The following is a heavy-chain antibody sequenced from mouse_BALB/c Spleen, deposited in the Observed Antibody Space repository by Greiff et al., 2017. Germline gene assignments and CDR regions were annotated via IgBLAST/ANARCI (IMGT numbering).Heavy chain of an antibody. CDR1: GFTFSSFG. V-gene: IGHV5-17*02. CDR2: ISSCSSTI. Sequence: EVKVVESGAGLVQPGGSRKLSCAASGFTFSSFGMHWVRQAPEKGLEWVAYISSCSSTIHYADTVKGRFTISRDNPKNTLFLQVTSLRSEDTAMYYCARENGDYWGQGTTLTVSS. J-gene: IGHJ2*01. CDR3: ARENGDY.